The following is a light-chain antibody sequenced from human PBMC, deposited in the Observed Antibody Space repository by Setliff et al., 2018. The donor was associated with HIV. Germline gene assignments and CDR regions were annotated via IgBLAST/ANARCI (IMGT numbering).Light chain of an antibody. Sequence: LTQPPSVFGAPGQRVTISCTGSSSNIGAGYDVHWYQQLPGTAPKLLIYGNSNRPSGVPDRFSGSKSGTSASLAITGLQAEDEADYYCQPYDSSLSGYVFGTGTKVTVL. CDR3: QPYDSSLSGYV. CDR2: GNS. V-gene: IGLV1-40*01. CDR1: SSNIGAGYD. J-gene: IGLJ1*01.